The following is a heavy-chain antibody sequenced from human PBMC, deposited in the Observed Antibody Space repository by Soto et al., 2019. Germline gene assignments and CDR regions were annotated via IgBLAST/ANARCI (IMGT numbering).Heavy chain of an antibody. CDR3: AKAGDRSGYYYLQDFDY. Sequence: EVQLLHSGGGLVQPGESLRLSCAASGFTFSNYAMTWVRQAPGKGLEWVSSISTSGASTFYADSVRGRFTISRDNSKNTLYLQLSSLRAEDTAVYYCAKAGDRSGYYYLQDFDYWGQGTLVTVSS. J-gene: IGHJ4*02. V-gene: IGHV3-23*01. CDR1: GFTFSNYA. D-gene: IGHD3-22*01. CDR2: ISTSGAST.